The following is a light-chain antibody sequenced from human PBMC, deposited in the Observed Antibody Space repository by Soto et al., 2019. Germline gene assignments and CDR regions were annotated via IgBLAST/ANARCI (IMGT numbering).Light chain of an antibody. J-gene: IGKJ1*01. Sequence: EIVLTQSPGTLSVSPGERATLSCRASQSLNSNSLAWYQQKPGQAHRLLINNAYNRASGIPDRFSGSGSGTDFTLTISRLEPEDFVVYHCQQYDGSPRTFGQGTKVEVK. V-gene: IGKV3-20*01. CDR1: QSLNSNS. CDR3: QQYDGSPRT. CDR2: NAY.